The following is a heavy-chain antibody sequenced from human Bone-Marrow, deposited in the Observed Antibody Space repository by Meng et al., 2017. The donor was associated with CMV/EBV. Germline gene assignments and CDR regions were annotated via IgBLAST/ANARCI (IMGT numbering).Heavy chain of an antibody. V-gene: IGHV1-69*10. CDR3: ASLGQLDEDESSGYRFIGGYGMDV. J-gene: IGHJ6*02. Sequence: SVKVSCKASGNTFTSYAFSWVRQAPGQGLEWMGYIIPVLGIANYAQKFQGRVTITTDKSTNTAYMALSGLRSEDTAVYYCASLGQLDEDESSGYRFIGGYGMDVWGQGTTVTFSS. CDR2: IIPVLGIA. CDR1: GNTFTSYA. D-gene: IGHD3-22*01.